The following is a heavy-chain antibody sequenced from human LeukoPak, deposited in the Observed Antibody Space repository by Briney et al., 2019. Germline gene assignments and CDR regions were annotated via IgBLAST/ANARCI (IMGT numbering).Heavy chain of an antibody. J-gene: IGHJ4*02. CDR3: ATYYGSGSYLNEYYFDY. CDR1: GFTFSSYW. V-gene: IGHV3-7*01. CDR2: IKQDGSEK. D-gene: IGHD3-10*01. Sequence: GGSLRLSCAASGFTFSSYWMSWVRQAPGKGLEWVANIKQDGSEKYYVDSVKGRFTISRDNAKNSLYLQMNSLRAEDTAVYYCATYYGSGSYLNEYYFDYWGQGTLVTVSS.